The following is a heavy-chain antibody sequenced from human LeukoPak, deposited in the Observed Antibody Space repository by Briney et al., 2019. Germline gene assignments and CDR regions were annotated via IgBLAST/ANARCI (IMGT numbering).Heavy chain of an antibody. CDR2: ISGSSIYV. CDR3: ARDPPYYDSSGYYYDY. CDR1: GFTFSTYS. D-gene: IGHD3-22*01. V-gene: IGHV3-21*01. Sequence: GGSLRLSCAASGFTFSTYSMNWVRQAPGKGLEWVSSISGSSIYVYYADSVKGRFTISRDNAKNSLYLQMNSLRAEDTAVYYCARDPPYYDSSGYYYDYWGQGTLVTVSS. J-gene: IGHJ4*02.